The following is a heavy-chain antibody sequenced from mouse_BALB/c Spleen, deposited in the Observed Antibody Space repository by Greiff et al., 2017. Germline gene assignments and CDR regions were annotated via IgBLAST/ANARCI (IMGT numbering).Heavy chain of an antibody. Sequence: EVQLVESGGGLVQPGGSLKLSCAASGFTFSSYTMSWVRQTPEKRLEWVAYISNGGGSTYYPDTVKGRFTISRDNAKNTLYLQMSSLKSEDTAMYYCARHYGSSHFAYWGQGTLVTGSA. V-gene: IGHV5-12-2*01. CDR2: ISNGGGST. CDR3: ARHYGSSHFAY. CDR1: GFTFSSYT. D-gene: IGHD1-1*01. J-gene: IGHJ3*01.